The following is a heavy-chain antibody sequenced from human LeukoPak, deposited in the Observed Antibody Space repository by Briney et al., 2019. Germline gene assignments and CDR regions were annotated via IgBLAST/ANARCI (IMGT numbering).Heavy chain of an antibody. J-gene: IGHJ4*02. D-gene: IGHD2-21*02. V-gene: IGHV3-23*01. CDR2: VIGNGGAT. CDR1: GFTFSSYA. Sequence: PGGSLRLSCAASGFTFSSYAMSWVRQAPGKGLEWVSGVIGNGGATFYADSVKGRFTISRDNSKNTLYLQMNSLRAEDTAVYYCAREGGDSRHYFDYWGQGTLVTVSS. CDR3: AREGGDSRHYFDY.